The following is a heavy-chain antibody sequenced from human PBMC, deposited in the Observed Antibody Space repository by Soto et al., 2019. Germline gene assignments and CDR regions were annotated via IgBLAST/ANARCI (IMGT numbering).Heavy chain of an antibody. D-gene: IGHD3-10*01. CDR3: ASAGSGSYDY. CDR1: GGTFSSYA. J-gene: IGHJ4*02. CDR2: IIPIFGTA. V-gene: IGHV1-69*13. Sequence: GASVKVSCHASGGTFSSYAISWVPQAPGQGLEWMGGIIPIFGTANYAQKFQGRVTITADESTSTAYMELSSLRSEDTAVYYCASAGSGSYDYGGQGTLVTVSS.